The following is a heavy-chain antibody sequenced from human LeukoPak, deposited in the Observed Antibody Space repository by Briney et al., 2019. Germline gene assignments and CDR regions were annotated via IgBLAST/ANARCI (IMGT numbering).Heavy chain of an antibody. CDR2: ISRNSGYI. CDR1: GFTFSSYS. CDR3: AREVSSTSWNGLYYYYYMDV. Sequence: GGSLRLSCAASGFTFSSYSMTWVRQSPGKGLEWVSSISRNSGYIYYTDSMKGRLTISRDNAKNSLYLQMNSLRAEDTAVYYCAREVSSTSWNGLYYYYYMDVWGKGTTVTVSS. J-gene: IGHJ6*03. V-gene: IGHV3-21*01. D-gene: IGHD2-2*01.